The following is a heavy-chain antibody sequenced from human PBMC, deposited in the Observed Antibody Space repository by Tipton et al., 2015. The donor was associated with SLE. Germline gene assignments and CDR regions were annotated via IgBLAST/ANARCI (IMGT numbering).Heavy chain of an antibody. J-gene: IGHJ5*02. Sequence: TLSLTCTVSGASMNSGSYYWSWIRQPAGKALEWIGHIYTTGTTKYTPSLRSRVTISLDTSKSQFFLNLNSVTAADTAVYYCGEGLNWFDPWGQGTLVTVSS. CDR3: GEGLNWFDP. CDR1: GASMNSGSYY. CDR2: IYTTGTT. V-gene: IGHV4-61*09.